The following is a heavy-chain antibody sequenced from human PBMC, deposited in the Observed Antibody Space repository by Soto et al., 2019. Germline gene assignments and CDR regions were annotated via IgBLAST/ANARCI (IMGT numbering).Heavy chain of an antibody. J-gene: IGHJ6*02. CDR3: ARTYYYGSGSYYKGHYYYYYGMDV. D-gene: IGHD3-10*01. V-gene: IGHV1-8*01. CDR1: GYTFTSYD. CDR2: MNPNSGNT. Sequence: GASVKVSCKASGYTFTSYDINWVRQATGQGLEWMGWMNPNSGNTGYAQKFQGRVTTTRNTSISTAYMELSSLRSEDTAVYYCARTYYYGSGSYYKGHYYYYYGMDVWGQGTTVTVSS.